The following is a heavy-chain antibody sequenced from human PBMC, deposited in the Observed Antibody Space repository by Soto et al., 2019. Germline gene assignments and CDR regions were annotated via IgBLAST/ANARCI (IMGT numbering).Heavy chain of an antibody. V-gene: IGHV3-30-3*01. Sequence: PGGSLRLSCAASGFTFSSYAMHWVRQAPGKGLEWVAVISYDGSNKYYADSVKGRFTISRDNSKNTLYLQMNSLRAEDTAVYYCARSYQPNVYYYGMDVWGQGTTVTVSS. J-gene: IGHJ6*02. CDR2: ISYDGSNK. D-gene: IGHD2-2*01. CDR1: GFTFSSYA. CDR3: ARSYQPNVYYYGMDV.